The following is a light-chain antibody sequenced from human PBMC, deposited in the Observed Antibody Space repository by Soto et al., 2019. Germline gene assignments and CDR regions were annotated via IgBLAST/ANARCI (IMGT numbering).Light chain of an antibody. CDR1: SRNVGGYDY. J-gene: IGLJ1*01. CDR3: CSYAGSLDV. CDR2: DVS. Sequence: QSVLTQPRSVSGSPGQSVTISCTGTSRNVGGYDYVSWYQEHPGKAPKLMIYDVSERPSGVPDRFSGSKSGNTASLTISGLQAEDEADYFCCSYAGSLDVFGTGTKLTVL. V-gene: IGLV2-11*01.